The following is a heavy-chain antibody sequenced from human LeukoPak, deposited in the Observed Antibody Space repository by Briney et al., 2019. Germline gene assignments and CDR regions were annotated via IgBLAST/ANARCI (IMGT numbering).Heavy chain of an antibody. J-gene: IGHJ6*03. CDR1: GGSISSYY. V-gene: IGHV4-59*01. D-gene: IGHD1-26*01. CDR3: ARALKGAYYYYYYMDV. Sequence: SETLSLTCTVSGGSISSYYLSWIRQPPGKGLEWIGYIYYSGSTNYNPSLKSRVTISVDTSKNQFSLKLSSVTAADTAVYYCARALKGAYYYYYYMDVLGERTTVTVSS. CDR2: IYYSGST.